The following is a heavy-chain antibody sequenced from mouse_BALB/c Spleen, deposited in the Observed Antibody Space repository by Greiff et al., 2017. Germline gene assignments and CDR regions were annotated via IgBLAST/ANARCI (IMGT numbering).Heavy chain of an antibody. CDR1: GFNIKDTY. D-gene: IGHD4-1*01. CDR2: IDPANGNT. CDR3: ARHLTGTYDY. Sequence: EVQLVESGAELVKPGASVKLSCTASGFNIKDTYMHWVKQRPEQGLEWIGRIDPANGNTKYDPKFQGKATITADTSSNTAYLQLSSLTSEDTAVYYCARHLTGTYDYWGQGTTLTVSS. J-gene: IGHJ2*01. V-gene: IGHV14-3*02.